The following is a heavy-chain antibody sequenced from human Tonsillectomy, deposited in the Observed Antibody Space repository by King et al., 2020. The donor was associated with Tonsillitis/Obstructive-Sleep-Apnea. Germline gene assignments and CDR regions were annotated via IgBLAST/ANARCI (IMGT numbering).Heavy chain of an antibody. J-gene: IGHJ6*02. CDR3: ARHDRYYYGMDV. CDR2: IYYSGST. V-gene: IGHV4-59*08. Sequence: QLQESGPGLVKPSETLSLTCTVSGGSISSYYWSWIRQPPGKGLEWIGYIYYSGSTNSNPSLKSRVTISVDTSKKQFSLKLSSVTAADTAVYYCARHDRYYYGMDVWGQGTTVTVSS. CDR1: GGSISSYY.